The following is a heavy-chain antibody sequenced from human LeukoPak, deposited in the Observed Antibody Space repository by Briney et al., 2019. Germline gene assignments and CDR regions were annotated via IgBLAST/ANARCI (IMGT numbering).Heavy chain of an antibody. Sequence: GGSLRLSCAASGFAFSSYWMSWVRQVLGKGLEWVANIKPDGSEKYCVGSVKGRFTIYRDNAKNSLYLQMNSLRAEDTALYYCARGDFDDYGDYVDAFEFWGQGTMVTVSA. J-gene: IGHJ3*01. V-gene: IGHV3-7*01. CDR2: IKPDGSEK. CDR1: GFAFSSYW. CDR3: ARGDFDDYGDYVDAFEF. D-gene: IGHD4-17*01.